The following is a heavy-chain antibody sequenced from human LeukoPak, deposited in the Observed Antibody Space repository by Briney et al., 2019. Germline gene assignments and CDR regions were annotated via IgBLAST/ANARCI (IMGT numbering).Heavy chain of an antibody. CDR3: AREDSSGYSGFDY. J-gene: IGHJ4*02. CDR2: IWYDGSNK. V-gene: IGHV3-33*01. D-gene: IGHD3-22*01. CDR1: GFPFSSYG. Sequence: GGSLRLSCAASGFPFSSYGMHWVRQAPGKGLEWVAVIWYDGSNKYYADSVKGRFTISRDNSKNTLYLQMNSLRAEDTAVYYCAREDSSGYSGFDYWGQGTLVTVSS.